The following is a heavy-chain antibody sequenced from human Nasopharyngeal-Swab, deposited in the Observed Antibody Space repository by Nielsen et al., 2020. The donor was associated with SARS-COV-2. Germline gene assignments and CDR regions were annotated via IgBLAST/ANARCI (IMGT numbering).Heavy chain of an antibody. D-gene: IGHD2-2*01. CDR3: ARGGRYCSSTSCSAFDY. J-gene: IGHJ4*02. V-gene: IGHV1-2*02. CDR1: GGTFSSYA. Sequence: ASVKVSCKASGGTFSSYAISWVRQAPGQGLEWMGWINPNSGGTNYAQKFQGRVTMTRDTSISTAYMELSRLRSDDTAVYYCARGGRYCSSTSCSAFDYWGQGTLVTVSS. CDR2: INPNSGGT.